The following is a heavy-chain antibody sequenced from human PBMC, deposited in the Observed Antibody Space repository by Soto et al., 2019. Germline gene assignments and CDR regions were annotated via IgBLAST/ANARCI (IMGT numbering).Heavy chain of an antibody. CDR3: AREGGPPYYDILTGYYRSYYYYYGMDV. Sequence: PSETLSLTCTVSGGSISSYYWSWIRQPPGKGLEWIGYIYYSGSTNYNPSLKSRVTISVDTSKNQFSLKLSSVTAADTAVYYCAREGGPPYYDILTGYYRSYYYYYGMDVWGQGTTVTVSS. CDR1: GGSISSYY. D-gene: IGHD3-9*01. J-gene: IGHJ6*02. V-gene: IGHV4-59*01. CDR2: IYYSGST.